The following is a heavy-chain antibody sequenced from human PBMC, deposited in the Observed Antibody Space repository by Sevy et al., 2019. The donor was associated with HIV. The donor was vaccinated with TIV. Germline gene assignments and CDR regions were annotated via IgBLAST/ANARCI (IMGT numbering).Heavy chain of an antibody. J-gene: IGHJ4*02. CDR2: INPHSGGT. CDR3: ARGYTGHEEGDY. D-gene: IGHD2-2*02. Sequence: ASVKVSCKASGYTFTDYSLHWVRQAPGQGLEWMGWINPHSGGTIFAQKFQGRVAMTRDTSISTAYLDLGRLRFDDTAVYYCARGYTGHEEGDYWGQGTLVTVSS. CDR1: GYTFTDYS. V-gene: IGHV1-2*02.